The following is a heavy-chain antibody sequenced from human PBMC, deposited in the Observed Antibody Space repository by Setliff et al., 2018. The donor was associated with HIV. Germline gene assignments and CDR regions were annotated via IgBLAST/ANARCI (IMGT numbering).Heavy chain of an antibody. Sequence: ASVKVSCKASGYTFTTYGITWVRQAPGQGLEWMGWISTYNGNTNYAQKFQGRVTMTTVTSTSTAYMELRSLRSEDTAVYFCGVGLIAAFVDYWGQGALVTVSS. CDR3: GVGLIAAFVDY. D-gene: IGHD2-15*01. CDR1: GYTFTTYG. CDR2: ISTYNGNT. V-gene: IGHV1-18*01. J-gene: IGHJ4*02.